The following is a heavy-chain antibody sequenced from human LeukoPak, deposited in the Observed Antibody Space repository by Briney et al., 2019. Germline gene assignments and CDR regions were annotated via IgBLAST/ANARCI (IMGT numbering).Heavy chain of an antibody. Sequence: GGSLRLSCAASGFTFSSYAMHWVRQAPGEGLEWAAVISSDGNTKYYADSVKGRFTISRDNSNNTLYLQMNSLRADDTAVYYCARETVGAFDIWGQGTMVTVSS. CDR1: GFTFSSYA. V-gene: IGHV3-30-3*01. CDR2: ISSDGNTK. D-gene: IGHD1-1*01. CDR3: ARETVGAFDI. J-gene: IGHJ3*02.